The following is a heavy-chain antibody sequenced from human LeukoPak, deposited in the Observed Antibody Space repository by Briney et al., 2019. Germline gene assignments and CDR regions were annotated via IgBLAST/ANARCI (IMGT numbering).Heavy chain of an antibody. V-gene: IGHV1-18*01. Sequence: ASVKVSCRAPAHTLRTYGISWVRQSPGQGLEWMGWISASNGNTNYAQKLQDRVTMTTDTSTSTAYMELRSLRSDDTAVYYCAKEGGGSIWYFDLWGRGTLVTVSS. CDR1: AHTLRTYG. CDR2: ISASNGNT. D-gene: IGHD6-25*01. J-gene: IGHJ2*01. CDR3: AKEGGGSIWYFDL.